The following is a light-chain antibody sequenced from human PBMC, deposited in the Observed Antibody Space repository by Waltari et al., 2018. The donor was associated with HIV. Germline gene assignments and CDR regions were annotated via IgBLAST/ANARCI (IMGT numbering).Light chain of an antibody. CDR2: LGS. Sequence: DIVVTQSPLSLLVTHGEPASISCRSSQSLLHANGYDYLDWYLQQPGQAPQLLIYLGSNRAPGVPDRVSGSGSGTDFTLKISRVEAEDVGVYYCMQGLQTPLPFGGGTKVELK. J-gene: IGKJ4*01. V-gene: IGKV2-28*01. CDR3: MQGLQTPLP. CDR1: QSLLHANGYDY.